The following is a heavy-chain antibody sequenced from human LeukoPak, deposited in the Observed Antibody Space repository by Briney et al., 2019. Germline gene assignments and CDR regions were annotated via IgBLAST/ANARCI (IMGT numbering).Heavy chain of an antibody. Sequence: ASVKVSCKASGYTFTSYYMHWVRQAPGQGLEWMGIINPSGGSTSYAQKFQGRVTMTRDTSTSTVYMELSSLRSEDTAVYYCAGGYYDSSGYWGGAYYFDYWGQGTLVTVSS. V-gene: IGHV1-46*01. J-gene: IGHJ4*02. CDR3: AGGYYDSSGYWGGAYYFDY. D-gene: IGHD3-22*01. CDR1: GYTFTSYY. CDR2: INPSGGST.